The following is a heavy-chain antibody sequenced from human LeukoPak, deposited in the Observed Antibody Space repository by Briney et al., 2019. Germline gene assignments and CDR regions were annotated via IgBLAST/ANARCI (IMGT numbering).Heavy chain of an antibody. CDR1: GGTFSSYA. J-gene: IGHJ6*02. CDR3: ARDPNYGMDV. CDR2: IIPIFGTA. Sequence: SVKVSCKASGGTFSSYAISWVRQAPGQGLEWMGGIIPIFGTANYAQKFQGRVTITADESTSTAYMELSCLRSEDTAVYYCARDPNYGMDVWGQGTTVTVSS. V-gene: IGHV1-69*13.